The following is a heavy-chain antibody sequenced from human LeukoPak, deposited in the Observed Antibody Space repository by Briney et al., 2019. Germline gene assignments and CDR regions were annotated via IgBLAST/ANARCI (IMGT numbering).Heavy chain of an antibody. Sequence: SESLSLTCTVSGYSISSGYYWGWIRQPPGKGLEWIGSIYHSGSTYYNPSLKGRVTISVDTSKNPFSLKLSSVTAVDTAVYYCASSCWVGTYSSGWYAPRRCYYYMDVWGKGTTVTVSS. J-gene: IGHJ6*03. CDR3: ASSCWVGTYSSGWYAPRRCYYYMDV. CDR2: IYHSGST. V-gene: IGHV4-38-2*02. CDR1: GYSISSGYY. D-gene: IGHD6-13*01.